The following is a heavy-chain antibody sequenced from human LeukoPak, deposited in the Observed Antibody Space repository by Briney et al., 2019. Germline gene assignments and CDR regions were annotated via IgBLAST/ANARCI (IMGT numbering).Heavy chain of an antibody. J-gene: IGHJ4*02. Sequence: GGSLRLSCAASGFTFSSFSMHWVRQAPGKGLEWVSAISGSGGSTYYADSVKGRFTISRDNSKNTLYLQMNSLRAEDTAVYYCAKDFPVAGNLKTYYFDYWGQGTLVTVSS. D-gene: IGHD6-19*01. V-gene: IGHV3-23*01. CDR3: AKDFPVAGNLKTYYFDY. CDR1: GFTFSSFS. CDR2: ISGSGGST.